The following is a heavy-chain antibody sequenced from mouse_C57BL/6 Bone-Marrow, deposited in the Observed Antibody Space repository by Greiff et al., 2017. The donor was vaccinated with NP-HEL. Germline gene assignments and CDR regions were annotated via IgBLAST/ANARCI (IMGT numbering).Heavy chain of an antibody. V-gene: IGHV5-4*03. CDR2: ISDGGSYT. J-gene: IGHJ1*03. D-gene: IGHD1-1*01. CDR3: ARANYGSRDWYFDV. Sequence: EVKLMESGGGLVKPGGSLKLSCAASGFTFSSYAMSWVRQTPEKRLEWVATISDGGSYTYYPDNVKGRFTISRDNAKTNLYLQMSHLKSEDTAMYYCARANYGSRDWYFDVWGTGTTVTVSS. CDR1: GFTFSSYA.